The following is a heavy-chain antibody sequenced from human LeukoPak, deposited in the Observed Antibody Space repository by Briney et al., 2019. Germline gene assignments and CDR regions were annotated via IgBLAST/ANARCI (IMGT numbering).Heavy chain of an antibody. Sequence: PGGSLRLACAASGFTFSSYEMNWVRQAPGKGLEWVSYISSSGSTIYYADSVKGRFTISRDNAKNSLYLQMNSLRAEDTAVYYCAELGITMIGGVWGKGTTVTISS. V-gene: IGHV3-48*03. D-gene: IGHD3-10*02. CDR3: AELGITMIGGV. CDR2: ISSSGSTI. CDR1: GFTFSSYE. J-gene: IGHJ6*04.